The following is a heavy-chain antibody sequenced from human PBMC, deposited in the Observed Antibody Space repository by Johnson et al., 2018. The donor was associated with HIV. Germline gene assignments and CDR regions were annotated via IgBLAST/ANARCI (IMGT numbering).Heavy chain of an antibody. CDR1: GFTFSMYD. V-gene: IGHV3-13*01. D-gene: IGHD2-15*01. J-gene: IGHJ3*02. Sequence: VQLVESGGGLVQPGGSLRLSCAASGFTFSMYDIHCVRQTTGKGLEWVSGIGIAGDTYYIDSVKGRFTISRENAKKSLYLQMNNLRAEDTALYFCARGSRYCSGGSCPEAFDIWGQGTMVTVSS. CDR3: ARGSRYCSGGSCPEAFDI. CDR2: IGIAGDT.